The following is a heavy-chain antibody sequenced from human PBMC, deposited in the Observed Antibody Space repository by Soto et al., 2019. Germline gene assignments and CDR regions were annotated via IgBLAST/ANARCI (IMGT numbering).Heavy chain of an antibody. CDR2: IKHSGLT. V-gene: IGHV4-34*01. J-gene: IGHJ3*02. Sequence: SETLSLTCAGSGGSFNDYYWRWIRQPPGKGLEWIGEIKHSGLTNYNSSLKSRITMSVDTTKNRFSLKLSSVTAADTAVYYCARVYSNTWSPDAFDIWGQGTVVTVSS. D-gene: IGHD6-13*01. CDR1: GGSFNDYY. CDR3: ARVYSNTWSPDAFDI.